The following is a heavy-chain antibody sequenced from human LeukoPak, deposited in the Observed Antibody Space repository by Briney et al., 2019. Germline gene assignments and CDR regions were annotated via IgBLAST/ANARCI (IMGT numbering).Heavy chain of an antibody. CDR3: ARGVTVRGVLRQTFGFNDYYYMDV. V-gene: IGHV4-34*01. CDR2: INLGGRT. Sequence: SETLSLTCAVSGGSFSDHFWNWIRQPPGKGLEWLGEINLGGRTNFHPTLRSRLTISLDTSKSQFSLKLTSVSAADTAVYYCARGVTVRGVLRQTFGFNDYYYMDVWGKGTAVPVSS. J-gene: IGHJ6*03. D-gene: IGHD3-10*01. CDR1: GGSFSDHF.